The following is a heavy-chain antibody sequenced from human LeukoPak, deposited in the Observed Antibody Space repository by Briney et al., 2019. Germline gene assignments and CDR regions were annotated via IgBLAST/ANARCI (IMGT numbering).Heavy chain of an antibody. CDR1: GFTVSSKY. D-gene: IGHD6-19*01. CDR3: AMYSSAWYAVY. CDR2: IHPGGTI. J-gene: IGHJ4*02. Sequence: GGSLRLSCAASGFTVSSKYMGWVRQAPGKGLGWVSVIHPGGTIYYADSVKGTLTISRDNSKNTLYLEMNTLRVEDTAVYYCAMYSSAWYAVYWGQGTLVTVSS. V-gene: IGHV3-66*01.